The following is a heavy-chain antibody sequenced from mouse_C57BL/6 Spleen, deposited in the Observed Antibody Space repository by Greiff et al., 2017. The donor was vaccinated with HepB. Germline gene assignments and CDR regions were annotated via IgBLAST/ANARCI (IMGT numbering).Heavy chain of an antibody. J-gene: IGHJ3*01. Sequence: VQLQQSGPELVKPGASVKISCKASGYAFSSSWMHWVKQRPGKGLEWIGRIYPGDGDTNYNGKFKGKATLTADKSSSTAYMQLSSLTSEDSAVYFCARYGYDVAYWGQGTLVTVSA. CDR1: GYAFSSSW. V-gene: IGHV1-82*01. D-gene: IGHD2-2*01. CDR2: IYPGDGDT. CDR3: ARYGYDVAY.